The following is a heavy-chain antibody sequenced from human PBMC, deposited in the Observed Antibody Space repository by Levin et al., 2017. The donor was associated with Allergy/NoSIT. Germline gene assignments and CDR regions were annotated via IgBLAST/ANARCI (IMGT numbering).Heavy chain of an antibody. J-gene: IGHJ5*02. V-gene: IGHV4-34*01. Sequence: PSQTLSLTCTVYGGSFSGSYWNWIRQPPGRGLEWIGEITHSGSTNYNPSLKSRVTISVDTSKNQFSLRLSPVTAADTAVYYCVRGSYCSGGSCYSIWFDPWGQGTLVTVSS. CDR3: VRGSYCSGGSCYSIWFDP. D-gene: IGHD2-15*01. CDR2: ITHSGST. CDR1: GGSFSGSY.